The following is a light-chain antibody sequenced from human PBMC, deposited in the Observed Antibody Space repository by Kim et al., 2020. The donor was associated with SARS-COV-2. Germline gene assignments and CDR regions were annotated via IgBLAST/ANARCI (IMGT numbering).Light chain of an antibody. J-gene: IGKJ2*01. V-gene: IGKV1-5*01. Sequence: SASVGHRVPITCRDSQSISILLALYQQKPEKAPELLIYDASSLESGVPSRYSDSGSETVFSLTINCLQPDDFAAYYCQQYNIYSGTFGQGTKLEI. CDR3: QQYNIYSGT. CDR1: QSISIL. CDR2: DAS.